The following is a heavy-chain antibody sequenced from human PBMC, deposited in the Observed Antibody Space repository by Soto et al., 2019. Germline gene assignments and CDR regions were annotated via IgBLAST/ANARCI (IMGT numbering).Heavy chain of an antibody. Sequence: EVQLVESGGGLVQPGESLRLSCAASGFTFSSYWMHWVRQAPGKGLVWVSRINSDGSSTSYAGSVKGRFTISRDNAKNTVYRQMNSLRAEDTGVYYCVRTSLVVAAATREAYWGQGTLVTVSS. D-gene: IGHD2-15*01. CDR2: INSDGSST. V-gene: IGHV3-74*01. J-gene: IGHJ4*02. CDR1: GFTFSSYW. CDR3: VRTSLVVAAATREAY.